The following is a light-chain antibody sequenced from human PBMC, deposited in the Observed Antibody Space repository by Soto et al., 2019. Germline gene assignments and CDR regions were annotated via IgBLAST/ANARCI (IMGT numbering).Light chain of an antibody. V-gene: IGKV1-5*03. CDR1: QSIGSW. J-gene: IGKJ1*01. CDR2: KAS. CDR3: QQYNSYPWT. Sequence: DIQMTQSPSTLSASVGDRVTITCRASQSIGSWLAWYHQKPGKAPKLLIYKASSLESGVPSRFSGRGSGTEFILTISSLQPDDFATYYCQQYNSYPWTFGQGTKVEIK.